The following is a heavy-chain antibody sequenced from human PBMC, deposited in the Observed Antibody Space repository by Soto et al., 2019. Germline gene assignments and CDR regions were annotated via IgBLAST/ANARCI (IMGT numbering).Heavy chain of an antibody. D-gene: IGHD3-9*01. CDR1: GFTFSDYY. Sequence: TGGSLRLSCAASGFTFSDYYMSWIRQAPGKGLEWVSYISSSGSTIYYADSVKGRFTISRDNAKNSLYLQMNSLRAEDTAVYYCARYDFDWFLFDYWGQGTLVTVSS. CDR3: ARYDFDWFLFDY. V-gene: IGHV3-11*01. CDR2: ISSSGSTI. J-gene: IGHJ4*02.